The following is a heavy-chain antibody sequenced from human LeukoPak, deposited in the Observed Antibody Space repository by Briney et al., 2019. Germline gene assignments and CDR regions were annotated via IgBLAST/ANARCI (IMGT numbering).Heavy chain of an antibody. V-gene: IGHV3-23*01. Sequence: GGSLRLSCAASGFTFSIYAMSWVRQAPGKGLEWVSSLSGSGGSPNYANSVKGRFTISRDNSKNTLYLQMNSLRAEDTAVYYCANALGGGNIWYYFDCWGQGTLVTVSS. CDR2: LSGSGGSP. J-gene: IGHJ4*02. D-gene: IGHD6-13*01. CDR1: GFTFSIYA. CDR3: ANALGGGNIWYYFDC.